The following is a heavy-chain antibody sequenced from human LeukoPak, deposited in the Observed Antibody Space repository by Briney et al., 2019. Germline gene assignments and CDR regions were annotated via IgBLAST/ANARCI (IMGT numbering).Heavy chain of an antibody. CDR2: ISYDGSTK. Sequence: PGRSLRLSCAASGFTFSTYAMHWVRQAPGKGLEWVAVISYDGSTKYYADSVKGRFTISRDNSKNTLYLQMDSLRAEDTAAYYCAREYGPYSSSFFPTDYWGQGTLVTVSS. CDR3: AREYGPYSSSFFPTDY. CDR1: GFTFSTYA. D-gene: IGHD6-6*01. V-gene: IGHV3-30-3*01. J-gene: IGHJ4*02.